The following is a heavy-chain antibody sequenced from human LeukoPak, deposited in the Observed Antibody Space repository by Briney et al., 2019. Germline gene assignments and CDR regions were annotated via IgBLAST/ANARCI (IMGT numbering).Heavy chain of an antibody. CDR1: GFTVSSNY. CDR2: IYSGGRT. V-gene: IGHV3-53*04. D-gene: IGHD3-10*01. CDR3: ARASLWSIYYYYGMDV. J-gene: IGHJ6*02. Sequence: HAGRSLRLSCAASGFTVSSNYMSWVRQAPGKGLGWVSVIYSGGRTYYAASVKGRFTISRHNSKNTLYLQMNSLRAEDTAVYYGARASLWSIYYYYGMDVWGQGTTVTVSS.